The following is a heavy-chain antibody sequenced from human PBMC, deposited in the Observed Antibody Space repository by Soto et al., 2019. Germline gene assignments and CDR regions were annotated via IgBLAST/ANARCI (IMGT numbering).Heavy chain of an antibody. V-gene: IGHV4-34*01. CDR1: GGSFRGYY. Sequence: QVQLQQWGAGLLKPSETLSLTCSVYGGSFRGYYWSWIRQPPGKGLEWIGEINHSGSTNYNPSLKSRVTISVDTSKNQFSLKLSSVTAADTAVYYCARGGKLAPRSYYYYGMDVWGQGTTVTVSS. CDR3: ARGGKLAPRSYYYYGMDV. D-gene: IGHD1-1*01. J-gene: IGHJ6*02. CDR2: INHSGST.